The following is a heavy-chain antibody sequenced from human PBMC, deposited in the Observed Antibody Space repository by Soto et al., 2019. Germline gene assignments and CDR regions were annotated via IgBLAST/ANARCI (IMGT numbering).Heavy chain of an antibody. J-gene: IGHJ5*02. V-gene: IGHV4-30-4*01. CDR2: IYYNGDT. D-gene: IGHD4-17*01. CDR3: ARDHGDEGGWFDP. Sequence: QVQLQESGPGLVKASQTLSLVCTVSGGFVSSGIYYWSWIRQPPGKGLEWIGYIYYNGDTFYNPYLKSRVSISLDMSKNQFSLKVNSVTAADTAVYYCARDHGDEGGWFDPWGQGPLVTVSS. CDR1: GGFVSSGIYY.